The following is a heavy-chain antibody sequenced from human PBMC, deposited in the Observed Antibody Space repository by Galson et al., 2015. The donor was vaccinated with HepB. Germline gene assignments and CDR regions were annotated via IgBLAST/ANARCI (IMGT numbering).Heavy chain of an antibody. CDR3: ARDRNYRFDH. J-gene: IGHJ4*02. D-gene: IGHD1-7*01. Sequence: SVKVSCKASGYPFTINGISWVRQAPGQGLEWMGWISANGGNTIYAYKFQGRVTLTTDTSTSTAYMELRNLGSDDTAVYYCARDRNYRFDHWGQGTLVTVSP. V-gene: IGHV1-18*01. CDR2: ISANGGNT. CDR1: GYPFTING.